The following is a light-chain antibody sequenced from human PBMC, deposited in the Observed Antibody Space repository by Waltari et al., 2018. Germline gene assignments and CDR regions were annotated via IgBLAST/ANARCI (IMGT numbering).Light chain of an antibody. CDR2: GAS. J-gene: IGKJ1*01. CDR1: QSVGRS. CDR3: QHYVRLPVT. V-gene: IGKV3-20*01. Sequence: EIVLKQSPRTLSLSHGERATLSCRASQSVGRSLAWYQQKPGQAPRLLISGASNRATGIPDRFSGSGSETDFSLTISRLEPEDFAVYYCQHYVRLPVTFGQGTTVEIK.